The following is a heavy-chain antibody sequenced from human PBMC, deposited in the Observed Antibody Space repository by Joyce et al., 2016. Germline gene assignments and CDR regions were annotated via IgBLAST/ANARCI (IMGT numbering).Heavy chain of an antibody. Sequence: QVQLVQSGAEVKKPGASVKVSCKASGYTFTGYYMHWVRQAPGQGLEWMGVINPNSGGTNYAQKFQGRVTMTRDTSISTAYMELSRLRSDDTAIYYCARAHFYDNTGYPIWGRGTLVTVSS. J-gene: IGHJ4*02. D-gene: IGHD3-22*01. CDR1: GYTFTGYY. CDR2: INPNSGGT. V-gene: IGHV1-2*02. CDR3: ARAHFYDNTGYPI.